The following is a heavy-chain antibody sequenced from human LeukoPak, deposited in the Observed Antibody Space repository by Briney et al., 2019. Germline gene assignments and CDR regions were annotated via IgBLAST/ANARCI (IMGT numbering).Heavy chain of an antibody. V-gene: IGHV3-23*01. Sequence: GGSLRLSCAASGFTFNIYTMSWVRQAPGKGLEWVSIISDNGGSTYYADSVKGRFTISRDNSRNTLYLQMNRLGAEDTAVYYCAKGGYEGFYYYMDVWGKGTTVIVSS. D-gene: IGHD5-12*01. CDR3: AKGGYEGFYYYMDV. CDR2: ISDNGGST. CDR1: GFTFNIYT. J-gene: IGHJ6*03.